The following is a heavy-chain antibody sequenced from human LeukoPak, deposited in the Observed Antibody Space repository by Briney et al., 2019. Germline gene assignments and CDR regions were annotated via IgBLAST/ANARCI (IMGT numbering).Heavy chain of an antibody. CDR2: IDWDDGK. J-gene: IGHJ6*03. V-gene: IGHV2-70*11. Sequence: SGPALVKPTQTLTLTCTFSGFSLSTSGMCVSWIRQPPGKALEWLARIDWDDGKYYSTSLKTRLTISKDTSKNQVVLTMTNMDPVDTATYYCARILPNYDILTGYYTDYYMDVWGKGTTVTVSS. D-gene: IGHD3-9*01. CDR3: ARILPNYDILTGYYTDYYMDV. CDR1: GFSLSTSGMC.